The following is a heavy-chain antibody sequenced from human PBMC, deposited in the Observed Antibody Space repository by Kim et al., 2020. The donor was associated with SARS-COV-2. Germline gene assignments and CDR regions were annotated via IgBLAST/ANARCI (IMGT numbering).Heavy chain of an antibody. J-gene: IGHJ4*02. CDR3: ARVSVVEGGASPLDY. CDR2: IIPIFGTA. CDR1: GGTFSSYA. Sequence: SVKVSCKASGGTFSSYAISWVRQAPGQGLEWMGGIIPIFGTANYAQKFQGRVTITADESTSTAYMELSSLRSEDTAVYYCARVSVVEGGASPLDYWGQGTLVTVSS. V-gene: IGHV1-69*13. D-gene: IGHD2-15*01.